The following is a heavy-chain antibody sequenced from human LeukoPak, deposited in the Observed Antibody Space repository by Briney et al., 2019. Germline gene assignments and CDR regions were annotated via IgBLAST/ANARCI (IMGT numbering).Heavy chain of an antibody. CDR2: ISSNGGST. J-gene: IGHJ6*04. CDR3: ARDPRYYGSGDV. D-gene: IGHD3-10*01. CDR1: GFTFSNYA. V-gene: IGHV3-64*01. Sequence: PGGSLRLSRAASGFTFSNYAMYWVRQAPGRGLEYVSAISSNGGSTFYANSVKGRFTISRDDSKNTLYLQMGSLRAEDMAVYYCARDPRYYGSGDVWGKGTTVTVSS.